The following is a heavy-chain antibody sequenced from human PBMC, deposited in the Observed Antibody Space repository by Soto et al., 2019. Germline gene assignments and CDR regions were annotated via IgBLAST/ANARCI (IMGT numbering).Heavy chain of an antibody. CDR1: GFTFSSYA. CDR2: ISGSGGST. Sequence: GGSLRLSCAASGFTFSSYAMSWVRQAPGKGLEWVSAISGSGGSTYYADSVKGRFTISRDNSKNTLYLQMNSLRAEDTAVYYCAKTTGGRRERGAPKYYFDYWGQGTLVTVSS. J-gene: IGHJ4*02. D-gene: IGHD3-10*01. V-gene: IGHV3-23*01. CDR3: AKTTGGRRERGAPKYYFDY.